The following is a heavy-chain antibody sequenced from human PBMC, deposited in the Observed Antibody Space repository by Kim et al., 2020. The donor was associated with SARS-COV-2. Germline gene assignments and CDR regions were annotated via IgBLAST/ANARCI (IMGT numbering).Heavy chain of an antibody. D-gene: IGHD1-26*01. J-gene: IGHJ4*02. CDR3: ARDLGAFYSGSDY. CDR1: GYFFPTYG. Sequence: ASVKVSCKASGYFFPTYGVSWVRQAPGEGLEWMGWISPYTGDTNSAQKFQDRITLTTDTSKRTAYMELTSLTPDDTAVYYCARDLGAFYSGSDYLGQGTL. V-gene: IGHV1-18*01. CDR2: ISPYTGDT.